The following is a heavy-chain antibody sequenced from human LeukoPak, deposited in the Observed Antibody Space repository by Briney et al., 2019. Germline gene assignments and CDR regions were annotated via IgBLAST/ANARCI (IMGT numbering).Heavy chain of an antibody. Sequence: GRSLRLSCAASGFTFSSYGMHWVRQAPGKGLEGVAVIWYDGSNKYYADSVKGRFTISRDNSKNTLYLQMNSLRAEDTAVYYCARGGYCSGGSCYKFFDYWGQGTLVTVSS. D-gene: IGHD2-15*01. CDR2: IWYDGSNK. V-gene: IGHV3-33*01. CDR3: ARGGYCSGGSCYKFFDY. J-gene: IGHJ4*02. CDR1: GFTFSSYG.